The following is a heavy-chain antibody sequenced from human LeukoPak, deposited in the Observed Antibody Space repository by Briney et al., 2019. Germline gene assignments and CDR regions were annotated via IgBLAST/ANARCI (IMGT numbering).Heavy chain of an antibody. J-gene: IGHJ4*02. CDR2: IKQDGSER. V-gene: IGHV3-7*01. Sequence: GGSLRLSCAASGFTFSSYAMSWVRQAPGKGLEWVANIKQDGSERYYVDSVKGRFTISRDNAKNSLDLQMYSLRAEDTAVYYCARYPYYYDSSGYHKYWGQGTLVTVSS. CDR3: ARYPYYYDSSGYHKY. D-gene: IGHD3-22*01. CDR1: GFTFSSYA.